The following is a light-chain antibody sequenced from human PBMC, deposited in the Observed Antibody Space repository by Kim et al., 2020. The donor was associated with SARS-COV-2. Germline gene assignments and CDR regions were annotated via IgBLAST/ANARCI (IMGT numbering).Light chain of an antibody. Sequence: RATLNCKSSQSVLSSSNNKSYLAWYQQKPGQPPKLLIYWASTRESGVPDRFSGSGSGTDFTLTISSLQAEDVAVYYCQQYYSTPPTFGGGTKLEI. V-gene: IGKV4-1*01. CDR2: WAS. CDR1: QSVLSSSNNKSY. CDR3: QQYYSTPPT. J-gene: IGKJ4*01.